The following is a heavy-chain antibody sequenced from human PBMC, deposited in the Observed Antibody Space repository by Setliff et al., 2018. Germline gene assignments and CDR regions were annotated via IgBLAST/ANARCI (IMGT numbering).Heavy chain of an antibody. CDR3: ARDVFPYHYEGAFDI. D-gene: IGHD3-22*01. J-gene: IGHJ3*02. Sequence: GASVKVSCKASGYTFTSHYMHWVRQGPGLGLEWMGTINPSSGRTSYAQKCQARVTMTRHTSTSTVYRDMSSLRSEETAVYYCARDVFPYHYEGAFDIWGQGTMVTVSS. V-gene: IGHV1-46*01. CDR1: GYTFTSHY. CDR2: INPSSGRT.